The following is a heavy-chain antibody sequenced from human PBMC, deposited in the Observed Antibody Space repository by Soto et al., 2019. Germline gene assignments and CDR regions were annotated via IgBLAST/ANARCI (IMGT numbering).Heavy chain of an antibody. V-gene: IGHV4-31*03. CDR3: ANGIAVAGIAWFDP. CDR2: IYYSGST. CDR1: GGSISSGGYY. D-gene: IGHD6-19*01. J-gene: IGHJ5*02. Sequence: SETLSLTCTVSGGSISSGGYYWSWIRQHPGKGLEWIGYIYYSGSTYYNPSLKSRVTISVDTSKNQFSLKLSSVTAADTAVYYCANGIAVAGIAWFDPWGQGTLVNVSS.